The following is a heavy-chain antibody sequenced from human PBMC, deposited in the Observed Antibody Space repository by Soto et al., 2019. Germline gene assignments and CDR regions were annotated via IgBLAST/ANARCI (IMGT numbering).Heavy chain of an antibody. J-gene: IGHJ4*02. CDR1: GCSFAGYW. CDR3: ARQIYDSDTGPNFQYYFDS. CDR2: IDPSDSQT. D-gene: IGHD3-22*01. Sequence: PGESLKVSCKGSGCSFAGYWITWVGQKPGKGLEWMGRIDPSDSQTYYSPSFRGHVTISATKSITTVFLQWSSLRASDTAMYYCARQIYDSDTGPNFQYYFDSWGQGTPVTVSS. V-gene: IGHV5-10-1*01.